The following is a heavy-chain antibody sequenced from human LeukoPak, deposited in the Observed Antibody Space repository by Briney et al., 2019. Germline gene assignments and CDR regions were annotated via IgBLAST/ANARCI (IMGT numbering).Heavy chain of an antibody. D-gene: IGHD3-16*02. J-gene: IGHJ4*02. CDR2: IYHSGST. CDR3: ARRDIVKGGFDY. Sequence: PSETLSPTCPVSGDTVNTRRYYWGWIRQPPGKGLEWIGSIYHSGSTYYEPSLRSRVTISIDTSRNQFSLNLTSVTTADTALYFCARRDIVKGGFDYWGQGTLVTVSS. CDR1: GDTVNTRRYY. V-gene: IGHV4-39*01.